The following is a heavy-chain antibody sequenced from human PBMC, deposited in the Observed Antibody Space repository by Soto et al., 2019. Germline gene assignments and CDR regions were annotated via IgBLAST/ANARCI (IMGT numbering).Heavy chain of an antibody. CDR3: ARDAGWELLPYYYGMDV. D-gene: IGHD1-26*01. CDR1: GGTFSSYA. CDR2: IIPIFGTA. Sequence: QVQLVQSGAEVKKPGSSVKVSCKASGGTFSSYAISWVRQAPGQGLEWMGGIIPIFGTANYAQKFQGRVTITADKSTSTAYMELSSLRSEDTAVYYCARDAGWELLPYYYGMDVWGQETTVTVSS. V-gene: IGHV1-69*06. J-gene: IGHJ6*02.